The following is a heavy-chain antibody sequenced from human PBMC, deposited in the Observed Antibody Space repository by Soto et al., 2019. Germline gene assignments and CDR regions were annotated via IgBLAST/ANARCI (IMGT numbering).Heavy chain of an antibody. J-gene: IGHJ4*02. CDR1: GGSVSSGSYY. CDR3: ARDRQYSGYAFVSRFDF. Sequence: QVQLQESGPGLVKPSETLSLTCTVSGGSVSSGSYYWSWIRQPPGKGLEWIGYIYNSGSTNYNPSLTSRVTISVDTSKNQFSLKLSSVPAADTAIDYCARDRQYSGYAFVSRFDFWGQGTLVTVSS. D-gene: IGHD5-12*01. CDR2: IYNSGST. V-gene: IGHV4-61*01.